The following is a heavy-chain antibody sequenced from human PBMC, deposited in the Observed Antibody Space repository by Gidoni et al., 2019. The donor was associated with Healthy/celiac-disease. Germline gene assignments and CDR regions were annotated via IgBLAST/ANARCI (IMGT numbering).Heavy chain of an antibody. CDR2: IIPIFGTA. J-gene: IGHJ6*02. V-gene: IGHV1-69*01. CDR1: GGTFSSYA. Sequence: QVQLVQSGAEVKKPGSSVKVSCKASGGTFSSYAISWVRQAPGQGLEWMGGIIPIFGTANYAQKFQGRVTITADESTSTAYMELSSLRYEDTAVYYCASGILTGYYIVYYYYGMDVWGQGTTVTVSS. D-gene: IGHD3-9*01. CDR3: ASGILTGYYIVYYYYGMDV.